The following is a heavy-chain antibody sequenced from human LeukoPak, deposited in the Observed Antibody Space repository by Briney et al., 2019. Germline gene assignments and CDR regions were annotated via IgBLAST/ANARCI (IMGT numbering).Heavy chain of an antibody. CDR3: ARGRGNGMNYYYYYMDV. CDR2: INHSGST. D-gene: IGHD1-1*01. Sequence: NPSGTLSLTCAVYGGSFSGYYWSWIRQPPGKGLEWIGEINHSGSTNYNPPLKSRVTISVDTSKNQFSLKLSSVTAADTAVYYCARGRGNGMNYYYYYMDVWGKGTTVTVSS. J-gene: IGHJ6*03. V-gene: IGHV4-34*01. CDR1: GGSFSGYY.